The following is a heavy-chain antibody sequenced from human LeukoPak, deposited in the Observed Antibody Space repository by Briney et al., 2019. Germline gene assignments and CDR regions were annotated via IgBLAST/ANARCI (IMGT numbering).Heavy chain of an antibody. J-gene: IGHJ3*02. V-gene: IGHV3-23*01. CDR3: AKEKDYGDYGDAFDI. D-gene: IGHD4-17*01. CDR2: IRGRGGST. Sequence: GGSLRLSCAASGFTFSSYAMSWVRQAPGKGLEWVSAIRGRGGSTYYADSVKGRFTISRDNSKNTLYLQMNSLRAEDTAVYYCAKEKDYGDYGDAFDIWGQGTMVTVSS. CDR1: GFTFSSYA.